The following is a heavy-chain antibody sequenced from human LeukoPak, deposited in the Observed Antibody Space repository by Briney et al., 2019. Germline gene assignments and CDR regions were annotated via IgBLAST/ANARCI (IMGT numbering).Heavy chain of an antibody. CDR3: ARVGLLWFGELWY. D-gene: IGHD3-10*01. Sequence: SETLSLTCAVYGGSFSGYYWSWIRQPPGKGREWIGEINHSGSTNYNPSLKSRVTISVDTSKNQFSLKLSSVTAADTAVYYCARVGLLWFGELWYWGQGTLVTVSS. J-gene: IGHJ4*02. CDR2: INHSGST. V-gene: IGHV4-34*01. CDR1: GGSFSGYY.